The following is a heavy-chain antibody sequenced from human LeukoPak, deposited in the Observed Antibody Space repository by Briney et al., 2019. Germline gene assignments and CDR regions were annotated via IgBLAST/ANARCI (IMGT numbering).Heavy chain of an antibody. V-gene: IGHV3-30*04. CDR2: ISYDGSNK. CDR1: GFTFGDYA. J-gene: IGHJ3*02. D-gene: IGHD3-10*01. CDR3: AKDHSSGYPEAFDI. Sequence: GGSLRLSCTASGFTFGDYAMTWVRQAPGKGLEWVALISYDGSNKYYADSVKGRFTISRDNSKNTLYLEMNSLRAEDTAVYYCAKDHSSGYPEAFDIWGQGTMVTVSS.